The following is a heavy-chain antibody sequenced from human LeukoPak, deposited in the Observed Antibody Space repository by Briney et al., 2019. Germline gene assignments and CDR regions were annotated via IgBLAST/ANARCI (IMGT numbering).Heavy chain of an antibody. V-gene: IGHV3-66*01. CDR2: IYNGDKT. CDR3: ARAFGERPY. J-gene: IGHJ4*02. D-gene: IGHD3-10*01. CDR1: GFTFSDYY. Sequence: GGSLRLSCAASGFTFSDYYMSWIRQAPGKGLEWVSVIYNGDKTYYADSVKGRFTISRDNSKNTLHLQMNSLRAEDTAVYYCARAFGERPYWGQGTLVTVSS.